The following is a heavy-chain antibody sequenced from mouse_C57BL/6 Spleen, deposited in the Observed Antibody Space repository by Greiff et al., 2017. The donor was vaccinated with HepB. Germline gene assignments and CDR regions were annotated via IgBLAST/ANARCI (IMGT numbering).Heavy chain of an antibody. CDR1: GYTFTSYW. Sequence: VQLQQSGTVLARPGASVKMSCKTSGYTFTSYWMHWVKQRPGQGLEWIGAIYPGNSDTSYNQKFKGKAKLTAVTSASTAYMELSSLTNEDSAVYYCTRGASSGYVLYAMDYWGQGTSVTVSS. CDR3: TRGASSGYVLYAMDY. J-gene: IGHJ4*01. CDR2: IYPGNSDT. V-gene: IGHV1-5*01. D-gene: IGHD3-2*02.